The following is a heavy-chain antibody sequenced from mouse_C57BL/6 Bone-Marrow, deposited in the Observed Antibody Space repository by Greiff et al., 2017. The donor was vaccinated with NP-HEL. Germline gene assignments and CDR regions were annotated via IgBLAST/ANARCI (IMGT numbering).Heavy chain of an antibody. CDR3: ARGGNYWYYFDY. Sequence: QVQLQQSGAELVKPGASVKMSCKASGYTFTTYPIEWVKQNHGKSLEWIGNFHPYNDDTEYNEQFKNKATLTVEQSSTPVYLELSRLTSDDSSVYYCARGGNYWYYFDYWGQGTTLTVSS. CDR1: GYTFTTYP. J-gene: IGHJ2*01. CDR2: FHPYNDDT. V-gene: IGHV1-47*01. D-gene: IGHD2-1*01.